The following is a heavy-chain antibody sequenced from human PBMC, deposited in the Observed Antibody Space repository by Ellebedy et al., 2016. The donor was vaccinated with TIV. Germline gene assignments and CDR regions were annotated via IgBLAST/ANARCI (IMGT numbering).Heavy chain of an antibody. CDR1: GFVFSRYN. J-gene: IGHJ6*02. Sequence: GGSLRLXCEGSGFVFSRYNFNWVRLSPGQGLEWVSSISGNPNYKYYADSVKGRFTISRDNAKNSVYLQLDSLRADDTARYYCTRDLRISGMDVWGRGTPVTFSS. CDR3: TRDLRISGMDV. CDR2: ISGNPNYK. V-gene: IGHV3-21*01. D-gene: IGHD5/OR15-5a*01.